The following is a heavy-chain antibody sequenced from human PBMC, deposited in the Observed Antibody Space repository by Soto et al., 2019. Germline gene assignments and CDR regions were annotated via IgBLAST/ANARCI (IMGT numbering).Heavy chain of an antibody. CDR1: GFTFSSYG. V-gene: IGHV3-33*01. Sequence: PEGSLILSCAASGFTFSSYGMHWVRQAPGKGLEWVAVIWYDGSNKYYADSVKGRFTISRDNSKNTLYLQMNSLRAEDTAVYYCARDVVGYGDYVPWFDPWGQGTLVTVSS. CDR3: ARDVVGYGDYVPWFDP. D-gene: IGHD4-17*01. CDR2: IWYDGSNK. J-gene: IGHJ5*02.